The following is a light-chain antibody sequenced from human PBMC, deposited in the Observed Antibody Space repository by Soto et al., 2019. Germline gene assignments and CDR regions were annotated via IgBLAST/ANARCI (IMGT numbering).Light chain of an antibody. CDR3: CSYAGSNTWV. CDR2: EGN. CDR1: SSDVGNYKL. Sequence: QSVLTQPASVSGSPGQSITISCTGTSSDVGNYKLVSWYQQHPGRAPKVIIYEGNKRPSGLSNRISASKSGNTASLTISGLQAEDEADYYCCSYAGSNTWVFGGGTKLTVL. V-gene: IGLV2-23*01. J-gene: IGLJ3*02.